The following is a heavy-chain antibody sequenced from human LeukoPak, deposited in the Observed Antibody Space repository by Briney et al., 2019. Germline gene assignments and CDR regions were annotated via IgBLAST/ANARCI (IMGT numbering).Heavy chain of an antibody. J-gene: IGHJ4*02. D-gene: IGHD1-26*01. CDR1: GFTFNNAW. CDR3: TTDTGIWWELTNLDY. Sequence: GGSLRFSCAASGFTFNNAWMSWVRQAPGKGLEWVGRIKSKTDGGTTDYAAPVKGRFTISRDDSKNTLYLQMNSLKTEDTAVYYCTTDTGIWWELTNLDYWGQGTLVTVSS. V-gene: IGHV3-15*01. CDR2: IKSKTDGGTT.